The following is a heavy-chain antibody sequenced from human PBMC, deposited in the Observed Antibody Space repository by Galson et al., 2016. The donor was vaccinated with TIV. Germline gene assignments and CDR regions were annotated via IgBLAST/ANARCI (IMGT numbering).Heavy chain of an antibody. V-gene: IGHV3-9*03. Sequence: SLRLSCAASGFTFGDYAMHWVRQVPGKGLEWVSGISFNSGDKGYADSVKGRFTISRDNAKNSLYLQMNSLRVEDMALYYCARGGGRGSHDFWGPGTPVTVFS. D-gene: IGHD3-16*01. CDR3: ARGGGRGSHDF. J-gene: IGHJ4*02. CDR1: GFTFGDYA. CDR2: ISFNSGDK.